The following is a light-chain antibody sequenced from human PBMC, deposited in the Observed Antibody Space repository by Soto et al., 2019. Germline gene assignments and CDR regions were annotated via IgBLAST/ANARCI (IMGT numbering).Light chain of an antibody. Sequence: QSVLTQPPSVSAAPGQKVTISSSGSSSNIGNNYVSWYQQVPGTARKLLIYDNNKRPSGNPDRFSGSKSGTSATLGISGLQTGDEADYYCGTWDSSLSVHVFGTGTKVTVL. CDR2: DNN. V-gene: IGLV1-51*01. CDR3: GTWDSSLSVHV. CDR1: SSNIGNNY. J-gene: IGLJ1*01.